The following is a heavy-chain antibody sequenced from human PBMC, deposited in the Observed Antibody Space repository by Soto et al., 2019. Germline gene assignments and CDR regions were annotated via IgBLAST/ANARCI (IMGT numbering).Heavy chain of an antibody. CDR2: ISGSGGST. Sequence: GGSLILSCAASGFTFSSYAMSWVRQAPGKGLEWVSAISGSGGSTYYADSVKGRFTISRDNSKNTLYLQMNSLRAEDPAVYYRAHSLRFLEWGQGTTVNVSS. CDR1: GFTFSSYA. V-gene: IGHV3-23*01. CDR3: AHSLRFLE. D-gene: IGHD3-3*01. J-gene: IGHJ6*02.